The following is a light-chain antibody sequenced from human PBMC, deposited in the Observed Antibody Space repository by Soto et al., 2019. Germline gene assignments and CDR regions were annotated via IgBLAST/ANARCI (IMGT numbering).Light chain of an antibody. CDR3: SSNTASSTYV. V-gene: IGLV2-14*01. Sequence: QSALTQPASVSGSPGQSITISCPGTSRDVGGYNYVSWYQHHPGKAPKLLIYEVTYRPSGVSNRFSGSKSGNTASLTISGLQAEDEADYYCSSNTASSTYVFGTGTKLTV. CDR1: SRDVGGYNY. CDR2: EVT. J-gene: IGLJ1*01.